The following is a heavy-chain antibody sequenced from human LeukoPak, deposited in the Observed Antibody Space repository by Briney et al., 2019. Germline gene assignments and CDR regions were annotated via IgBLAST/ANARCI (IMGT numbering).Heavy chain of an antibody. D-gene: IGHD2-2*01. V-gene: IGHV3-21*05. CDR2: INTDSSDI. CDR1: GFTFSRYA. J-gene: IGHJ4*02. CDR3: ARDTFQPGFIDS. Sequence: GGSLRLSCAASGFTFSRYAMNWVRQAPGKGLEWVSYINTDSSDIHYAGSVKGRFTISRDNARNTLYLQLSSLRAEDSGVYYCARDTFQPGFIDSWGQGTLVTVSS.